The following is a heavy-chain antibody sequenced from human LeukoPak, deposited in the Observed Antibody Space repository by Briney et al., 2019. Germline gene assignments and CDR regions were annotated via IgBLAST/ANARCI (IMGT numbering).Heavy chain of an antibody. CDR2: ISWNSGSI. J-gene: IGHJ3*01. CDR3: AKGDSSGSPPLF. Sequence: GRSLRLSCAASGFTFDDYAMHWVRQAPGKGLEWVSGISWNSGSIGYADSVKGRFTISRDNAKNSLYLQMNSLRAEDTALYYCAKGDSSGSPPLFWGQGTMVTVSS. CDR1: GFTFDDYA. V-gene: IGHV3-9*01. D-gene: IGHD6-19*01.